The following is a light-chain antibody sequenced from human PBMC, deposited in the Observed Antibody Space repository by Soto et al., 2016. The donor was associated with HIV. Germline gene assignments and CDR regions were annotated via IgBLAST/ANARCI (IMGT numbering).Light chain of an antibody. CDR2: AAS. V-gene: IGKV1-39*01. Sequence: DIQMTQSPSSLSASVGDRVTITCRASQGVNRFLNWYQYKVGKAPKLLIYAASSLEGGVPSRFSGSGSGTDFTLTISSLQPEDFATYYCQQSSTTPWTFGQGTKVEI. CDR3: QQSSTTPWT. J-gene: IGKJ1*01. CDR1: QGVNRF.